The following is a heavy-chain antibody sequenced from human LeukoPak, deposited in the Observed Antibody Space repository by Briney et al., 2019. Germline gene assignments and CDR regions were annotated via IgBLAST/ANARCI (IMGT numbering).Heavy chain of an antibody. Sequence: PSETLSLTCTVSGGSISTYYWTWLRQPPGKGLEWIGSISYSGSTNNSPSLEGRVTMSVDTSKNQFSLQLSSVTAADTAVYFCARQESSYGSGSYFDYWGQGFLVTVSS. CDR3: ARQESSYGSGSYFDY. CDR1: GGSISTYY. CDR2: ISYSGST. J-gene: IGHJ4*02. D-gene: IGHD3-10*01. V-gene: IGHV4-59*08.